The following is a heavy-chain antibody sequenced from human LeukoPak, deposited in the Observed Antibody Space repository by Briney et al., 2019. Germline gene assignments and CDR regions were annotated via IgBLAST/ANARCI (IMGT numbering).Heavy chain of an antibody. CDR3: ARVPYYYDSSGYYVDY. V-gene: IGHV1-46*01. D-gene: IGHD3-22*01. Sequence: ASVKVSCKASGYTFTSYYMHWVRQAPGQGLGWMGIINPSGGSTIYAHKFQGRVTMTRDMSTSTVYMELSSLRSEDTAVYYCARVPYYYDSSGYYVDYWGQGTLVTVSS. J-gene: IGHJ4*02. CDR1: GYTFTSYY. CDR2: INPSGGST.